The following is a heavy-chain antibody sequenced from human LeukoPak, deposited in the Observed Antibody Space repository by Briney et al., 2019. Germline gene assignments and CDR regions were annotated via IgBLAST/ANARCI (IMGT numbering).Heavy chain of an antibody. CDR2: IRSKANSYAT. CDR3: TRPYDSSVP. CDR1: GFTFSGSA. J-gene: IGHJ5*02. D-gene: IGHD3-22*01. V-gene: IGHV3-73*01. Sequence: GGSLRLSCAASGFTFSGSAMHWVRQASGKGLEWVGRIRSKANSYATAYAASVKGRITISRDDSKNTAYLQMNSLKTEDTAVYYCTRPYDSSVPWGQGTLVTVSS.